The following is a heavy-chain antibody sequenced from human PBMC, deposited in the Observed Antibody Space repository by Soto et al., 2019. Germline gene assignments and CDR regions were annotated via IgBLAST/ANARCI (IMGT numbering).Heavy chain of an antibody. CDR2: IIPIFGTA. J-gene: IGHJ6*02. CDR1: GGTFSSYA. D-gene: IGHD2-15*01. Sequence: SVKFSCKASGGTFSSYAISWVRQAPGQGLEWMGGIIPIFGTANYAQKFQGRVTITADESTSTAYMELSSLRSEDTAVYHCARFVSSCSGATCYTRADVWGQGTTVTVSS. V-gene: IGHV1-69*13. CDR3: ARFVSSCSGATCYTRADV.